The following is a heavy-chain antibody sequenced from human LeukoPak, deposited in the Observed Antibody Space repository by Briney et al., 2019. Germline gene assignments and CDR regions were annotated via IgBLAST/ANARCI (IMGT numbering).Heavy chain of an antibody. V-gene: IGHV3-15*07. Sequence: GGSLRLSCAASGFTFSNAWMNWVRQAPGKGPEWVGRIRSNSDGGTIDYAAPVKGRFTLSRDDSKTTLYLQMNSLQTEDTAVYYCATDFYDSTWGQGTLVTVSS. CDR2: IRSNSDGGTI. CDR3: ATDFYDST. D-gene: IGHD3-22*01. CDR1: GFTFSNAW. J-gene: IGHJ5*02.